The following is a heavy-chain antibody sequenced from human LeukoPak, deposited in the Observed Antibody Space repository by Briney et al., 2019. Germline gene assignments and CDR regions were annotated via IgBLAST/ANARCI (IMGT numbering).Heavy chain of an antibody. Sequence: GGSLRLSCSASGFTFSNYAMLWVRQAPGQGLEYVSAISSHGGSRYYADSVKGRFTISRDNSKNTLYLQMSSLRAEDTAVYYRARGANYYGSGSYSNWFDPWGQGTLVTVSS. CDR2: ISSHGGSR. V-gene: IGHV3-64D*09. CDR1: GFTFSNYA. CDR3: ARGANYYGSGSYSNWFDP. J-gene: IGHJ5*02. D-gene: IGHD3-10*01.